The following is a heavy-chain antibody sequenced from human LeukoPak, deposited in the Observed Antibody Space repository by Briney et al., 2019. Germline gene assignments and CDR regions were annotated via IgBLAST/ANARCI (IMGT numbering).Heavy chain of an antibody. CDR1: GYTFTSYY. Sequence: GASVKVSCKASGYTFTSYYMHWVRQAPGQGLEWMGWINPKTGDTRYAQKLRGRVTMTRDTSVSTIYLDLSGLRSDDTAVYFCARDGYRNELDYWGRGTLVTVSS. CDR2: INPKTGDT. J-gene: IGHJ4*02. CDR3: ARDGYRNELDY. V-gene: IGHV1-2*02. D-gene: IGHD5-24*01.